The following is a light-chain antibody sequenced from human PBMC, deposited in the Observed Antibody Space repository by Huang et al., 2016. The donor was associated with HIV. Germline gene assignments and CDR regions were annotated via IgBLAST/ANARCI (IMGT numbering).Light chain of an antibody. CDR2: GAS. V-gene: IGKV1-39*01. CDR1: QSISSY. J-gene: IGKJ1*01. Sequence: DIQMTQSPSSLSASVGDRVTITCRASQSISSYLSWYQQKPGKAPKLLIYGASSLQSGVPSRFSGSGSRTDFTLTISSVQPEDLATYYCQQSYNTPWTFGQGTKVEIK. CDR3: QQSYNTPWT.